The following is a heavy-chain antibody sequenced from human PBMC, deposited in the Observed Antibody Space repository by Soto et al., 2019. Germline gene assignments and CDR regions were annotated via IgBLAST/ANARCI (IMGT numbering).Heavy chain of an antibody. Sequence: PSETLSLTCAVSGGSISSSSYYWGWIRQPPGKGLEWIGSIYYSGSTYYNPSLKSRVTISVDTSKNQFSLKLSSVTAADTAVYYCARFSYGSGTDWFDPWGQGTLVTVSS. V-gene: IGHV4-39*01. CDR3: ARFSYGSGTDWFDP. CDR2: IYYSGST. D-gene: IGHD3-10*01. CDR1: GGSISSSSYY. J-gene: IGHJ5*02.